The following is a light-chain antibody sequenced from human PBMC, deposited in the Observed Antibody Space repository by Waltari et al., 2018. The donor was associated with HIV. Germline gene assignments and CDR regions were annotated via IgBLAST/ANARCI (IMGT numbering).Light chain of an antibody. CDR2: PIH. Sequence: SELTQDPAVSVALGQTVSITCPRDSLRTSYASWYLQKPGQAPVLVISPIHNRPSGIPDLFSGSSSGNTASLTITGAQAEDEGDYYCNSRDRAGHHVVFGGGTKLTVL. CDR1: SLRTSY. J-gene: IGLJ3*02. CDR3: NSRDRAGHHVV. V-gene: IGLV3-19*01.